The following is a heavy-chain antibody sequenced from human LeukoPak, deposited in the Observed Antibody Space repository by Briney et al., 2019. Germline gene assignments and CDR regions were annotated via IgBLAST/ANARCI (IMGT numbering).Heavy chain of an antibody. CDR1: GYTFTSYD. D-gene: IGHD6-13*01. V-gene: IGHV1-8*01. J-gene: IGHJ4*02. CDR3: ARAPPGYSSSWKPTPIDY. Sequence: ASVKVSCKASGYTFTSYDINWVRQATGQGLEWMGWMNPNSGNTGYAQKFQGRVTMTRNTSISTAYMELSSLRSEDTAVYYCARAPPGYSSSWKPTPIDYWGQGTLVTVSS. CDR2: MNPNSGNT.